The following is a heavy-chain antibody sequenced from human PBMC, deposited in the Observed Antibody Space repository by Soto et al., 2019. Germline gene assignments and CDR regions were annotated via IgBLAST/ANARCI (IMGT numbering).Heavy chain of an antibody. Sequence: QVQLQESGPGLVKPSETLSLTCTVSGGSIRSWYWSWIRQSPGKGLEWIGNIYYSGSTNYNPSLKSRVTTSVDTSKNQFSLKLSSVTAADTAVYYCARRYGSAIDYWGQGTLVTVSS. CDR3: ARRYGSAIDY. CDR2: IYYSGST. CDR1: GGSIRSWY. V-gene: IGHV4-59*08. D-gene: IGHD1-26*01. J-gene: IGHJ4*02.